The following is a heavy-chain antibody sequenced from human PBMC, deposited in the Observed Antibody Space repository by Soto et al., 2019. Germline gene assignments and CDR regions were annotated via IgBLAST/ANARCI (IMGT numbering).Heavy chain of an antibody. CDR3: ARAPGYSSGWYSFPRFDP. CDR1: GYTFTSYG. V-gene: IGHV1-18*01. Sequence: ASVKVSCKASGYTFTSYGISWVRQAPGQGLEWMGWISAYNGNTNYAQKLQGRVTMTTDTSTSTAYTELRSLRSDDTAVYYCARAPGYSSGWYSFPRFDPWGQGTLVTVPS. CDR2: ISAYNGNT. D-gene: IGHD6-19*01. J-gene: IGHJ5*02.